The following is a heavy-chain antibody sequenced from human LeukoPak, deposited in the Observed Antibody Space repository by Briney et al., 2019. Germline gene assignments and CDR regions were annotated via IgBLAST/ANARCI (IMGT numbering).Heavy chain of an antibody. CDR2: INPDGSEK. J-gene: IGHJ4*02. D-gene: IGHD3-10*01. CDR1: GFIFSSYW. Sequence: GGSLRLSCAASGFIFSSYWMSWVRQAPGKGLEWVANINPDGSEKRYADSLKGRFTISRDNAKNSLYVQINGLRAEDTAVYYCASTGGGFDYWGQGTLVTVSS. V-gene: IGHV3-7*01. CDR3: ASTGGGFDY.